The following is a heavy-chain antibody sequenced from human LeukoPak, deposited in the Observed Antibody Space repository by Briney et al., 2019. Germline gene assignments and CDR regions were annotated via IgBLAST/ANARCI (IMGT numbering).Heavy chain of an antibody. CDR1: GFTFSSYA. J-gene: IGHJ4*02. D-gene: IGHD6-13*01. CDR2: ISGSGAGT. Sequence: GGSLRLSCAASGFTFSSYAIGGVRQAPGKGQEWVSAISGSGAGTYYAASVKGRFTISRDNSKNTLYLQMHSLRAEDTAVYYCAKDPHIAAAGSDYWGQGTLVTVSS. CDR3: AKDPHIAAAGSDY. V-gene: IGHV3-23*01.